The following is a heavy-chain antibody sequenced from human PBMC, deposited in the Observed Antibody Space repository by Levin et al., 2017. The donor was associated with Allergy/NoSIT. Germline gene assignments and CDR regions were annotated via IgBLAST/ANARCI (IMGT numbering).Heavy chain of an antibody. V-gene: IGHV3-21*01. J-gene: IGHJ6*02. CDR1: GFTFSSYS. Sequence: PGGSLRLSCAASGFTFSSYSMNWVRQAPGKGLEWVSSISSSSSYIYYADSVKGRFTISRDNAKNSLYLQMNSLRAEDTAVYYCARVPYGLDYYYYGMDVWGQGTTVTVSS. CDR3: ARVPYGLDYYYYGMDV. D-gene: IGHD4-17*01. CDR2: ISSSSSYI.